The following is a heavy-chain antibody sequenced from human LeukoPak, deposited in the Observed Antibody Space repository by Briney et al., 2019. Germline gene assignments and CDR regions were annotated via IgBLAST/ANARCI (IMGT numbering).Heavy chain of an antibody. Sequence: SETLSLTCTVSGGSISSYYWSWIRQPPGKGLEWIGYIYYSGSTNYNPSLKSRVTISVDTSKNQFSLKLSSVTAADTAVYYCARLAYCGGDCRWFDPWGQGTLVTVSS. J-gene: IGHJ5*02. CDR2: IYYSGST. V-gene: IGHV4-59*01. D-gene: IGHD2-21*02. CDR3: ARLAYCGGDCRWFDP. CDR1: GGSISSYY.